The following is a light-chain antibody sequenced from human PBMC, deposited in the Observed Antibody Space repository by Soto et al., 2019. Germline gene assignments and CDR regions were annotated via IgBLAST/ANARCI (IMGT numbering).Light chain of an antibody. CDR2: AAS. V-gene: IGKV1-39*01. CDR1: QSISIY. J-gene: IGKJ2*01. CDR3: QQSSISPRT. Sequence: DIQLTQSPASLSASVGERVTIICRASQSISIYLNWYQQKPGKAPRLLIYAASSLQSEVPSRFSGGGSGTDFTLTISSLQPEDFATYYCQQSSISPRTFGQGTKLDIK.